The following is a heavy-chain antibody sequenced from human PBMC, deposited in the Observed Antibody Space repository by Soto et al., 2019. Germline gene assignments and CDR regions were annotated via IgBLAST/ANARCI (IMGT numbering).Heavy chain of an antibody. CDR3: ARVTRGEVATPPYYYYGMDV. D-gene: IGHD5-12*01. J-gene: IGHJ6*02. V-gene: IGHV3-74*01. CDR2: INSDGSST. CDR1: GFTFSSYW. Sequence: EVQLVESGGGLVQPRGSLRLSCAASGFTFSSYWMHWVRQAPGKGLVWVSRINSDGSSTSYADSVKGRFTISRDNAKNTLYLQMNSLRAEDTAVYYCARVTRGEVATPPYYYYGMDVWGQGTTVTVSS.